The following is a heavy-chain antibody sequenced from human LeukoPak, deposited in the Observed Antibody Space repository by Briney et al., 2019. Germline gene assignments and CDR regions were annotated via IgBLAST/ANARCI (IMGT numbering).Heavy chain of an antibody. CDR2: IYYSGST. Sequence: SETLSLTCTVSGGSISSSSYYWGWIRQPPGKGLEWIGSIYYSGSTYYNLSLKSRVTISVDTSKNQFSLKLSSVTAADTAVYYCARRHRGYSYGYGDYWGRGTLVTVSS. D-gene: IGHD5-18*01. J-gene: IGHJ4*02. V-gene: IGHV4-39*01. CDR3: ARRHRGYSYGYGDY. CDR1: GGSISSSSYY.